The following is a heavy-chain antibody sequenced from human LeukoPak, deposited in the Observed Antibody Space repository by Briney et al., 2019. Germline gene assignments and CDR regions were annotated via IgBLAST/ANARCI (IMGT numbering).Heavy chain of an antibody. Sequence: SETLSLTCTVSGGSISSYYWSWIRQPAGKGLEWIGRIYTSGSTNYNPSLKSRVTMSVDTSKNQFSLKLSSVTAADTAVYYCARDRPITIFGVVPYAPHDGMDVWGQGTTVTVSS. D-gene: IGHD3-3*01. J-gene: IGHJ6*02. CDR2: IYTSGST. V-gene: IGHV4-4*07. CDR1: GGSISSYY. CDR3: ARDRPITIFGVVPYAPHDGMDV.